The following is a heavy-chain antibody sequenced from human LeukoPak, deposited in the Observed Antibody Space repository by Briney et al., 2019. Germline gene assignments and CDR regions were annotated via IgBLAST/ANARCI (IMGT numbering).Heavy chain of an antibody. CDR3: AKSDWFDP. CDR2: IRYDGSSA. CDR1: GFTFKNYL. Sequence: GESLRLSCATSGFTFKNYLMSWLRQAPGKGLVWVSRIRYDGSSATYAESVKGRFTISRDNARNTLYLQMNSLRVDDTGVYYCAKSDWFDPCGRGILVTVSS. J-gene: IGHJ5*02. V-gene: IGHV3-74*01.